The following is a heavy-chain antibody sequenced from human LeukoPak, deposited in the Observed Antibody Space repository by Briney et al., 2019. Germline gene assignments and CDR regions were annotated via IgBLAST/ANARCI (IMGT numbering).Heavy chain of an antibody. CDR3: ARGAEAETSPLDF. CDR1: GYIFSDYY. CDR2: INPKSGAA. D-gene: IGHD6-13*01. Sequence: ASVKVSCKATGYIFSDYYMHWVRQAPGQGLEWLGWINPKSGAADYAQQFRGRVTMTRDTSINTDYMEMKRVTSDDTAVYYCARGAEAETSPLDFWGQGTLVIVS. V-gene: IGHV1-2*02. J-gene: IGHJ4*02.